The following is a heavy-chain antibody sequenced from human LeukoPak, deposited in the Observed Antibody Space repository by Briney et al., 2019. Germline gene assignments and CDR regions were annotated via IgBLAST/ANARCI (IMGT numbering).Heavy chain of an antibody. CDR2: IYHSGST. Sequence: SETLSLTCAVSGYSISSGYYWGWIRQPPGKGLEWIGSIYHSGSTYYNPSLKSRVTISVDTSKNQFSLKLSSVTAADTAVYYCARSHYDILTGYQNWFDPWGQGTLVTVCS. J-gene: IGHJ5*02. D-gene: IGHD3-9*01. CDR3: ARSHYDILTGYQNWFDP. CDR1: GYSISSGYY. V-gene: IGHV4-38-2*01.